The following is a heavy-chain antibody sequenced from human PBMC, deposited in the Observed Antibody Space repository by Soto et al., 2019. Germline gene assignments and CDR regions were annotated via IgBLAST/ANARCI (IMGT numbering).Heavy chain of an antibody. Sequence: ASVKVSCKASGYTFTSYAMHWVRQAPGQRLEWVGWINAGNGNTKYSQKFQGRVTITRDTSASTAYMELSSLRSEDTAVYYCARGYCSGGSCYSGIDYWGQGTLVTVSS. CDR2: INAGNGNT. CDR1: GYTFTSYA. V-gene: IGHV1-3*01. D-gene: IGHD2-15*01. J-gene: IGHJ4*02. CDR3: ARGYCSGGSCYSGIDY.